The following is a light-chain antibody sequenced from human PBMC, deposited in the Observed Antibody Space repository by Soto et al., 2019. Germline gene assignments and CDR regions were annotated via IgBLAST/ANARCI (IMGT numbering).Light chain of an antibody. CDR1: QSIDSK. CDR3: QQYKSWRT. V-gene: IGKV3-15*01. J-gene: IGKJ1*01. CDR2: AAS. Sequence: EIVTTQSPATLSVSPGERATLSCRAGQSIDSKLAWYQQRPGQAPRLLIYAASTRATGIPARFSGSGSGKEFTLTISGLQSEDFGVYYCQQYKSWRTFGQGTKVDNK.